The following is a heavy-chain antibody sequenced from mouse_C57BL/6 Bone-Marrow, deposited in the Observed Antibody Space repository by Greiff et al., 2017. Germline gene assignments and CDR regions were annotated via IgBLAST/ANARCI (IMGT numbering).Heavy chain of an antibody. J-gene: IGHJ2*01. CDR2: ISSGGSYT. V-gene: IGHV5-6*01. CDR1: GFTFSSYG. CDR3: ARLHVGNFDY. Sequence: EVMLVESGGDLVKPGGSLKLSCAASGFTFSSYGMSWVRQTPDKRLGWVATISSGGSYTYYPDSVKGRFTISRDNAKNTLYLQMSSLKSEDTAMYYCARLHVGNFDYWGQGTTLTVSS.